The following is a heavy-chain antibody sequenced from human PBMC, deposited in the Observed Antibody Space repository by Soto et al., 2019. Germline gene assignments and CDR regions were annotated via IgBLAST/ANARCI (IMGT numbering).Heavy chain of an antibody. J-gene: IGHJ4*02. V-gene: IGHV4-59*12. CDR3: VRSVILSGGSYKGLIRLHYFDT. CDR2: IYYGGTT. Sequence: GSLRLSCAASGFTFSSYAMSWVRQAPGKGLEWVGYIYYGGTTSYNPSLKSRVTISLEASKSQISLRLDSVTAADTAIYYCVRSVILSGGSYKGLIRLHYFDTWGPGTLVTVSS. CDR1: GFTFSSYA. D-gene: IGHD3-3*01.